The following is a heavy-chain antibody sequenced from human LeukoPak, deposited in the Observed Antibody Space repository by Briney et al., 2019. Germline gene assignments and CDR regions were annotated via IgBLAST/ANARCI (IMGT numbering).Heavy chain of an antibody. Sequence: PSETLSLTCTVSGGSISSGDYYWSWIRQPPGKGLEWMGYIYYSGSTYYNPSLKSRVTISVDTSKNQFSLKLSSVPAADTAVYYCARGHYDFWSGYYTQLAGYYFDYWGQGTLVTVSS. CDR2: IYYSGST. CDR3: ARGHYDFWSGYYTQLAGYYFDY. CDR1: GGSISSGDYY. J-gene: IGHJ4*02. V-gene: IGHV4-30-4*08. D-gene: IGHD3-3*01.